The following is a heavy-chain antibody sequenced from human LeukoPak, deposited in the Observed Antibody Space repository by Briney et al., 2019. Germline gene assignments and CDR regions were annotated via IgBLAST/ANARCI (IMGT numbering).Heavy chain of an antibody. J-gene: IGHJ4*02. CDR1: GFTVSSNY. CDR3: ATRGDYGDYWYYFDY. CDR2: IYSGGSGGST. V-gene: IGHV3-53*01. Sequence: GGFLRLSCAASGFTVSSNYMSWVRQAPGKGLEWVSVIYSGGSGGSTYYADSVKGRFTISRDNSKNTLYLQMNSLRAEDTAVYYCATRGDYGDYWYYFDYWGQGTLVTVSS. D-gene: IGHD4-17*01.